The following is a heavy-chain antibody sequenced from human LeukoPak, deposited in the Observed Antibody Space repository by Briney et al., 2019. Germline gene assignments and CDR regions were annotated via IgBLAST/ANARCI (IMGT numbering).Heavy chain of an antibody. CDR2: IKQDGSEK. CDR1: GFTFSSYW. CDR3: ARSPGYSSSWPNDY. D-gene: IGHD6-13*01. Sequence: GGSLRPSCAASGFTFSSYWMSWVRQAPGKGLEWVANIKQDGSEKYYVDSVKGRFTISRDNAKNSLYLQMNSLRAEDTAVYYCARSPGYSSSWPNDYWGQGTLVTVSS. V-gene: IGHV3-7*03. J-gene: IGHJ4*02.